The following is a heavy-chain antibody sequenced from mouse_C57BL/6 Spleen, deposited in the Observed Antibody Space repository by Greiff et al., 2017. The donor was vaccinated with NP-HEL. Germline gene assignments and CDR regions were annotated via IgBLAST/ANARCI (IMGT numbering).Heavy chain of an antibody. D-gene: IGHD4-1*01. CDR3: ARGGWDQDYYAMDY. V-gene: IGHV8-8*01. J-gene: IGHJ4*01. CDR1: GFSLSTFGMG. Sequence: QVTLKESGPGILQPSQTLSLTCSFSGFSLSTFGMGVGWIRQPSGKGLEWLAHIWWDDDKYYNPALKSRLTISKDTSKNQVFLKIASVDTADTATYYCARGGWDQDYYAMDYWGQGTSVTVSS. CDR2: IWWDDDK.